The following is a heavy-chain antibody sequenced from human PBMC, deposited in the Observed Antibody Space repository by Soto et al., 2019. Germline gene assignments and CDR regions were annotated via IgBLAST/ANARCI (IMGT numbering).Heavy chain of an antibody. CDR3: ARDRRSYYYYYMDV. CDR1: GGSISSYY. Sequence: SETLSLTCTVSGGSISSYYWSWIRQPPGKGLEWIGYIYYSGSTNYNPSLKSRVTISVDTSKNQFSLKLSSVTAADTAVYYCARDRRSYYYYYMDVWGKGTRVTVSS. J-gene: IGHJ6*03. CDR2: IYYSGST. V-gene: IGHV4-59*01.